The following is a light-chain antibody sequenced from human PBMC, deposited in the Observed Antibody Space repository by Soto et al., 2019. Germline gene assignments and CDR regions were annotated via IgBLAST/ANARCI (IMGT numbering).Light chain of an antibody. Sequence: EIVLTQSPGTLSLSPGERATLSCRAGQSVRSSNLAWYQQKPGQAPRLLIYGASSRATGIPDRFSGSGSGTDFTLTISRLEPEDFAVYYCQQYGSSPSTFGQGTRWISN. V-gene: IGKV3-20*01. J-gene: IGKJ1*01. CDR2: GAS. CDR3: QQYGSSPST. CDR1: QSVRSSN.